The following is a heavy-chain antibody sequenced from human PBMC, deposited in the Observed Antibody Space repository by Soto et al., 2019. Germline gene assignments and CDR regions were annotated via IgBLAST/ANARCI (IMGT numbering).Heavy chain of an antibody. CDR2: ISGSGGST. V-gene: IGHV3-23*01. CDR1: GFTFSSYA. CDR3: AKVAYYYDSSGYSEYFQH. J-gene: IGHJ1*01. Sequence: GGSLRLSCAASGFTFSSYAMSWVRQAPGKGLEWVSAISGSGGSTYYADSVKGRFTISRDNSKNTLYLQMNSLRAEDTAVYYCAKVAYYYDSSGYSEYFQHWGQGTLVTVSS. D-gene: IGHD3-22*01.